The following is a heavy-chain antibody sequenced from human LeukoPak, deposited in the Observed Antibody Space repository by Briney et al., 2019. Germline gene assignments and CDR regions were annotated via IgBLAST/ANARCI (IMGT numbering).Heavy chain of an antibody. Sequence: GGSLRLSCAASGFTFSSYSMNWVRQAPGKGLEWVSSISSSSSYIYYADSVKGQFTISRDNAKNSLYLQMNSLRAEDTAVYYCARDTPLTLLGYWGQGTLVTVSS. V-gene: IGHV3-21*01. J-gene: IGHJ4*02. CDR1: GFTFSSYS. CDR2: ISSSSSYI. D-gene: IGHD3-16*01. CDR3: ARDTPLTLLGY.